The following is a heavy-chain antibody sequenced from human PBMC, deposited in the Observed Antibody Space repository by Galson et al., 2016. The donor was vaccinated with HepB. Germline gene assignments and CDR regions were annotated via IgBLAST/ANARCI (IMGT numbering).Heavy chain of an antibody. CDR3: ARDRRGTCTGGRCYYYGMDV. CDR2: THYTSKWYN. J-gene: IGHJ6*02. Sequence: CAISGDSVSNKSATWNWIRQSPSRGLEWLGRTHYTSKWYNDYAESVKSRIIINPDTPKNQFSLQLNSVTPEDTAVYSCARDRRGTCTGGRCYYYGMDVWGQGTTVTVSS. CDR1: GDSVSNKSAT. V-gene: IGHV6-1*01. D-gene: IGHD2-8*02.